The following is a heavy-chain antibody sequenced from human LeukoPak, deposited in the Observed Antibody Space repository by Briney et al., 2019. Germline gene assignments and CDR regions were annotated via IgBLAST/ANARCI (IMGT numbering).Heavy chain of an antibody. V-gene: IGHV3-66*04. Sequence: GGSLRLSCAASGFTVSSNYMSWVRQAPGKGLEWVSVICSGGSTYYADSVKGRFTISRDNSKNTLYLQMNSLRAEDTAVYYCARLTGYYYYGMDVWGQGTTVTVSS. D-gene: IGHD3-16*01. CDR2: ICSGGST. CDR1: GFTVSSNY. J-gene: IGHJ6*02. CDR3: ARLTGYYYYGMDV.